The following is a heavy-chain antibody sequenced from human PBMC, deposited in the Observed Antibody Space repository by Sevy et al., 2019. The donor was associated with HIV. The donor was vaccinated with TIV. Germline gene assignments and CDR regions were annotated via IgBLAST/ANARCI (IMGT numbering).Heavy chain of an antibody. J-gene: IGHJ3*02. CDR1: GFTFSSYS. CDR3: ARDAMDLAVAGPWAFDI. CDR2: ISSSSSYI. V-gene: IGHV3-21*01. Sequence: GGCLRLSCAASGFTFSSYSMNWVRQAPGKGLEWVSSISSSSSYIYYADSVKGRFTISRDNAKNSLYLQMNSLRAEDTAVYYCARDAMDLAVAGPWAFDIWGQGTMVTVSS. D-gene: IGHD6-19*01.